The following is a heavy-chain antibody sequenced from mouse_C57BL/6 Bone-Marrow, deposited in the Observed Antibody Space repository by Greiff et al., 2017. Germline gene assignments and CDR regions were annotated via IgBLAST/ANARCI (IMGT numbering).Heavy chain of an antibody. D-gene: IGHD2-1*01. CDR2: IRSKSNNYAT. CDR3: VRDSFYYPSWFAY. J-gene: IGHJ3*01. CDR1: GFSFNTYA. V-gene: IGHV10-1*01. Sequence: GGGLVQPKGSLKLSCAASGFSFNTYAMNWVRQAPGKGLEWVARIRSKSNNYATYYADSVKDRFTISRDDSESMLYLQMNNLKTEDTAMYYWVRDSFYYPSWFAYWGQGTLVTVSA.